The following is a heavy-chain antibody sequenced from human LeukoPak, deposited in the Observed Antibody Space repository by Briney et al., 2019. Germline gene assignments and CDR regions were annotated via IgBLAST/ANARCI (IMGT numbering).Heavy chain of an antibody. CDR3: AREHYDRSGRQLIFDY. D-gene: IGHD3-22*01. CDR2: IYPSGGST. CDR1: GYTFTSYY. V-gene: IGHV1-46*01. Sequence: ASVKVSCKASGYTFTSYYMHWVRQAPGPGLEWMGIIYPSGGSTSYAQKFQGRVTMTRDTSTSTFNMELSSLRSEDTAVYYCAREHYDRSGRQLIFDYWGQGTLVTVSS. J-gene: IGHJ4*02.